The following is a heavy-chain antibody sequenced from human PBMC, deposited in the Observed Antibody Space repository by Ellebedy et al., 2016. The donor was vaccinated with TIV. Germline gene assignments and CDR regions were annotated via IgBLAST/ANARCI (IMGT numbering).Heavy chain of an antibody. D-gene: IGHD6-19*01. CDR3: AKRGLVGGWYPS. J-gene: IGHJ5*02. CDR2: IYPGDSPI. Sequence: GGSLRLSCKASGNDSTSDLIAWVRLMPGRGLEWMGIIYPGDSPIAYRPSFRGYVTISADSSIDTAYLQWSRLKASDTAIYYCAKRGLVGGWYPSWGPGNPVTVSS. V-gene: IGHV5-51*01. CDR1: GNDSTSDL.